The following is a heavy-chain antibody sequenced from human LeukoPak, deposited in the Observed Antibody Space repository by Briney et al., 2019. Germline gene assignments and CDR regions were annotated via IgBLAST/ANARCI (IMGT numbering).Heavy chain of an antibody. D-gene: IGHD6-19*01. V-gene: IGHV4-59*12. CDR2: IYYSGST. Sequence: PSETLSLTCAVSGGSISSYYWSWIRQPPGKGLEWIGYIYYSGSTNYNPSLKSRVTISVDTSKNQFSLKLTSVTGADTAVYYCAGERGEEYSSGWYKRNYFDNWGQGILVTVSS. CDR1: GGSISSYY. J-gene: IGHJ4*02. CDR3: AGERGEEYSSGWYKRNYFDN.